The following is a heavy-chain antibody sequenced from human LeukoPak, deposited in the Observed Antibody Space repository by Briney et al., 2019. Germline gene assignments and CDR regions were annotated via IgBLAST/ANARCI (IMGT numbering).Heavy chain of an antibody. J-gene: IGHJ3*02. CDR3: ARVRAAGSFDI. CDR2: IDHSGST. CDR1: GGSFSGYY. V-gene: IGHV4-34*01. Sequence: SETLSLTCAVYGGSFSGYYWTWIRQPPGKGLEWIGEIDHSGSTNYNPSLKSRVTISVDTSRNQFSLILTSVTAADTAVYFCARVRAAGSFDIWGQGTMVTVSS.